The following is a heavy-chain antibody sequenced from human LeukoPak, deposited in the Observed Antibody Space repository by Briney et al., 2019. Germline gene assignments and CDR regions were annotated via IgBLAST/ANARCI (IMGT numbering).Heavy chain of an antibody. V-gene: IGHV3-23*01. CDR2: ISDSGSTT. J-gene: IGHJ4*02. CDR1: GFTFSSYA. Sequence: GGSLRLSCAASGFTFSSYAMTWVRQAPGKGLEWVSRISDSGSTTYCADSVKGRCTISRDNSRNTLYLQMRSLRVEDTAVYYCAREFGSGSFDSWGQGTLVTVSS. CDR3: AREFGSGSFDS. D-gene: IGHD3-10*01.